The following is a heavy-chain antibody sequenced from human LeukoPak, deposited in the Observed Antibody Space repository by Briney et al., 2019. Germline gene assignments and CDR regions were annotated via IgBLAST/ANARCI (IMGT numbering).Heavy chain of an antibody. Sequence: GGSLRLSCAASGFTFSSYEMNWVRQAPGKGLEWVSYISSSGGTIYYADSVKGRFTISRDNAKNSLYLQMNSLRAEDTAVYYCAELGITMIGGVWGKGTTVTISS. CDR3: AELGITMIGGV. V-gene: IGHV3-48*03. CDR1: GFTFSSYE. D-gene: IGHD3-10*02. J-gene: IGHJ6*04. CDR2: ISSSGGTI.